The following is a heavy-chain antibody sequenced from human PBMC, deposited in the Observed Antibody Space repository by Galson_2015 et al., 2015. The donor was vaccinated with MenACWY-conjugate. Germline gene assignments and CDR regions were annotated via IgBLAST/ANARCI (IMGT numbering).Heavy chain of an antibody. CDR2: ISATSATI. V-gene: IGHV3-21*01. CDR1: GFTFSSFS. D-gene: IGHD6-13*01. J-gene: IGHJ5*02. CDR3: ARTAGSVPP. Sequence: SLRLSCAASGFTFSSFSMNWVRQAPGKGLEWASSISATSATIYYADSVKGRFTISRDNAKNSLYLQMNSLRAEDTAVYYCARTAGSVPPWGLGTLVTVSS.